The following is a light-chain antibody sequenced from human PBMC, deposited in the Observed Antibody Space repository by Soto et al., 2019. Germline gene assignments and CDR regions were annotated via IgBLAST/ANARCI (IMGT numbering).Light chain of an antibody. CDR3: QQYNSYPLT. CDR1: QGIGND. V-gene: IGKV1-17*01. J-gene: IGKJ4*01. Sequence: DIQMTQSPSSLSASVGDRVTLTCRASQGIGNDLGWYQQKPGNAPKRLIYAASSLQSGVPSRFSGSESGTEFTLTISSLQPEDFATYYCQQYNSYPLTFGGGTKVEVK. CDR2: AAS.